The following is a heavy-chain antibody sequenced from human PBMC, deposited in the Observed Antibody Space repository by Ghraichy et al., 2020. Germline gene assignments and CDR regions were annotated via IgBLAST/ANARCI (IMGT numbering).Heavy chain of an antibody. J-gene: IGHJ5*02. CDR2: IYYSGSA. D-gene: IGHD5-18*01. CDR1: GGSISSSNYF. CDR3: ARVPRNGYSFGYVDL. Sequence: SETLSLTCTVSGGSISSSNYFWDWIRQPPGKGLEWIGSIYYSGSAYYNPSLKRRVTISVDSSKNQFSLKVNSVTAADTAVYYCARVPRNGYSFGYVDLWGQGTLVTVSS. V-gene: IGHV4-39*07.